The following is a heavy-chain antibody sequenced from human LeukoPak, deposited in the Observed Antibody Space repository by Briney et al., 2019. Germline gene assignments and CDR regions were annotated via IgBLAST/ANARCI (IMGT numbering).Heavy chain of an antibody. CDR3: AKGGGIVVVPQANYFDY. CDR2: ISSSGSTI. Sequence: QPGGSLRLSCAASGFTFSSYEMNWVRQAPGKGLEWVSYISSSGSTIYYADSVKGRFTISRDNAKNSLYLQMNSLRAEDTAVYYCAKGGGIVVVPQANYFDYWGQGTLVTVSS. J-gene: IGHJ4*02. CDR1: GFTFSSYE. D-gene: IGHD2-2*01. V-gene: IGHV3-48*03.